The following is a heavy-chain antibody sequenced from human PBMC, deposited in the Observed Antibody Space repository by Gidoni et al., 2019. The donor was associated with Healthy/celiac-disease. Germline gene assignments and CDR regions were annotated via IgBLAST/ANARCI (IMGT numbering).Heavy chain of an antibody. V-gene: IGHV4-34*01. CDR2: INHSGST. CDR1: GGSFSGYY. D-gene: IGHD2-2*01. Sequence: QVQLQQWGAGLLKPSETLSLTCAVYGGSFSGYYWSWIRQPPGKGLEWIGEINHSGSTNYNPSLKSRVTISVDTSKNQFSLKLSSVTAADTAVYYCARGVGYCSSTSCYLHYFDYWGQGTLVTVSS. CDR3: ARGVGYCSSTSCYLHYFDY. J-gene: IGHJ4*02.